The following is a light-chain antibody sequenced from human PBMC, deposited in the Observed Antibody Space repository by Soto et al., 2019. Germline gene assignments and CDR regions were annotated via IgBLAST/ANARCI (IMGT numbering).Light chain of an antibody. V-gene: IGKV1-9*01. J-gene: IGKJ4*01. Sequence: QLTQSPSSLSASVGDRVTITCRASQGISSYLAWYQQKPGKAPELLIYAASTLQTGVPSRFSGSGSGTDFTLTISSLQPEDFATYYCQQLDSYLTFGGGTKVDTK. CDR3: QQLDSYLT. CDR2: AAS. CDR1: QGISSY.